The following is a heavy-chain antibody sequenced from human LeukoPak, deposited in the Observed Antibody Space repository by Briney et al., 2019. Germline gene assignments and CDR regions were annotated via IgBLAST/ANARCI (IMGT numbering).Heavy chain of an antibody. Sequence: GGSLRLSCAASGFTVSSNYMSWVRQAPGKGLEWVSVIYSGGSTYYADSVKGRFTISRDNSKNTLYPQMNSLRAEDTAVYYCARDPERVGAFDIWGQGTMVTVSS. CDR1: GFTVSSNY. CDR3: ARDPERVGAFDI. J-gene: IGHJ3*02. CDR2: IYSGGST. V-gene: IGHV3-66*01. D-gene: IGHD1-1*01.